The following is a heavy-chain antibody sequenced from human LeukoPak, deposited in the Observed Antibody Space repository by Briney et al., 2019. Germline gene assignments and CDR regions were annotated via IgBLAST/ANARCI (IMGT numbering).Heavy chain of an antibody. Sequence: GGSLRLSCAASGFTFSSYAMHWVRQAPGKGLEWVAVISYDGSNKYYADSVKGRFTISRDNSKNTLYLQMNSLRAEDTAVYYCARDRLAYVLYYYYGMDVWGQGTTVTVSS. CDR2: ISYDGSNK. V-gene: IGHV3-30-3*01. CDR3: ARDRLAYVLYYYYGMDV. J-gene: IGHJ6*02. D-gene: IGHD3-10*02. CDR1: GFTFSSYA.